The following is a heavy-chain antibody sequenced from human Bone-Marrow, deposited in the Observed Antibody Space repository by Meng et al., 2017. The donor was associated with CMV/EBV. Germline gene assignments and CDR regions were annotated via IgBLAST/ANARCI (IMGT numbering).Heavy chain of an antibody. D-gene: IGHD1-26*01. CDR1: GFTFSDYY. CDR2: ISSSGSTI. CDR3: AKNVGATTDDAFDI. Sequence: GGSLRLSCAASGFTFSDYYMSWIRQAPGKGLEWVSYISSSGSTIYYADSVKGRFTIPRDNAKNSLYLQMNSLRAEDTAVYYCAKNVGATTDDAFDIWGQGTRVTVSS. J-gene: IGHJ3*02. V-gene: IGHV3-11*01.